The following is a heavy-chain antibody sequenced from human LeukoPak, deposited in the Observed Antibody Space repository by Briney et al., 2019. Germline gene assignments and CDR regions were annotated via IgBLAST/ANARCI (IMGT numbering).Heavy chain of an antibody. CDR1: GYSISSGYY. Sequence: SETLSLTCAVSGYSISSGYYWGWIRQPPGKGLEWIGSIYHSGSTYYNPSLKSRVTISVDTSKNQFSLKLSSVTAADTAVYYCARVIRVYDYVWGALDPWGQGTLVTVSS. D-gene: IGHD3-16*01. V-gene: IGHV4-38-2*01. CDR2: IYHSGST. CDR3: ARVIRVYDYVWGALDP. J-gene: IGHJ5*02.